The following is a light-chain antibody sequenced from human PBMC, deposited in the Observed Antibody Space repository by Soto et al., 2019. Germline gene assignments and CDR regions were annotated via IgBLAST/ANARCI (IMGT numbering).Light chain of an antibody. CDR3: QQYNIYWT. J-gene: IGKJ1*01. Sequence: DIQMTQSPSTLSASVGDRVTITCRASQSISTWLAWYQQKPGKAPKLLIYKASNLESGVPSRFSGSGSGTEFTLTISSLQPDDFATYYCQQYNIYWTFGQGTKV. V-gene: IGKV1-5*03. CDR1: QSISTW. CDR2: KAS.